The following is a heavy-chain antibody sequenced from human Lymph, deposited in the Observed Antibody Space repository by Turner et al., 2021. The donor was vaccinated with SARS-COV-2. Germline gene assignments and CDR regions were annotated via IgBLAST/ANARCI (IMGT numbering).Heavy chain of an antibody. CDR2: IIPILGIA. D-gene: IGHD1-26*01. CDR1: GGTFSTYV. CDR3: ARRHSGNYDAFDI. J-gene: IGHJ3*02. V-gene: IGHV1-69*10. Sequence: QVQLVQSGAEVKKPGSSVKVSCKASGGTFSTYVISWVRQAPGQGLEWRGGIIPILGIANYAQKFQGRVTITADKSTSTAYMELSSLRSEDTAVYHCARRHSGNYDAFDIWAKGQWSPSLQ.